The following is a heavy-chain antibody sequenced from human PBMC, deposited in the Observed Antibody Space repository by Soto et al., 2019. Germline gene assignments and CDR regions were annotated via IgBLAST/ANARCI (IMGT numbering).Heavy chain of an antibody. D-gene: IGHD3-3*01. Sequence: HPGGSLRLSCEASGFTFSNYWMHWVRQAPGKGLVWVSRSNSDGSSISYADSVKGRFTISRDNAKNTLYLQMNSLRAEDTAIYYCARDLFGRGPGGWFDPWGQGTLVTVSS. CDR1: GFTFSNYW. CDR3: ARDLFGRGPGGWFDP. V-gene: IGHV3-74*01. J-gene: IGHJ5*02. CDR2: SNSDGSSI.